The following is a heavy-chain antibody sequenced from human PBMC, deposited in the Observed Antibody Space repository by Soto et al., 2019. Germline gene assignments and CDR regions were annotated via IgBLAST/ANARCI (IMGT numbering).Heavy chain of an antibody. CDR2: ISGSGGST. V-gene: IGHV3-23*01. CDR3: AKDGWELRRGFDP. CDR1: GFTFRTYA. J-gene: IGHJ5*02. Sequence: EVQLLESGGGLVQPGGSLRLSCAASGFTFRTYAMTWVRQAPGKGLEWVSTISGSGGSTYYADSVKGRFTISRDNSKNTLDLQMNSLRAEDTAVYYCAKDGWELRRGFDPWGQGTLVTVSS. D-gene: IGHD1-26*01.